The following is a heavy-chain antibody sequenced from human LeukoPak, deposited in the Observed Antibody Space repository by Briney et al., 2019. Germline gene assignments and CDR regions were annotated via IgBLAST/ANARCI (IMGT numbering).Heavy chain of an antibody. CDR3: AIVSGGYRHNAFDI. D-gene: IGHD1-26*01. V-gene: IGHV1-2*02. J-gene: IGHJ3*02. CDR2: INPNSGGT. CDR1: GYTFTDYY. Sequence: ASVKVSCYASGYTFTDYYFHWVRQAPGVGLEWMGWINPNSGGTNYAQKFQGRVTMTRDTSITTAYMELSRLRSDDTAVYYFAIVSGGYRHNAFDIWGQGTMVTVSS.